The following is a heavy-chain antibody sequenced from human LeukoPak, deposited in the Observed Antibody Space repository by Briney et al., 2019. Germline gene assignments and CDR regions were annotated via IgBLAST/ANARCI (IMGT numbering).Heavy chain of an antibody. J-gene: IGHJ4*02. CDR3: ARVDWYKFDY. V-gene: IGHV3-7*02. D-gene: IGHD3-9*01. CDR2: INQDGSVK. CDR1: GFTFSIYW. Sequence: GGSLRLSCAASGFTFSIYWMSWVRQAPGKGLEWVANINQDGSVKYYVDSVKGRFTISRDNAKNSLYLQMNSLRAEDTAVYYCARVDWYKFDYWGQGTLVTVSS.